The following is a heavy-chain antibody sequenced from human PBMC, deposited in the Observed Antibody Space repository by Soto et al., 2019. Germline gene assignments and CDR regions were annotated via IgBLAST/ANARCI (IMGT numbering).Heavy chain of an antibody. CDR2: IKQDGSEK. CDR3: ARVYSSSSGRAMDV. D-gene: IGHD6-6*01. Sequence: EVQLVESGGGLVQPGGSLRLSCAASGFTFSTYWMSWVRQAPGKGLEWVANIKQDGSEKYYVASVKGRFTISRDNAKNSLYLQMNSLRAEDTAVYYCARVYSSSSGRAMDVWGQGTTVTVSS. V-gene: IGHV3-7*04. CDR1: GFTFSTYW. J-gene: IGHJ6*02.